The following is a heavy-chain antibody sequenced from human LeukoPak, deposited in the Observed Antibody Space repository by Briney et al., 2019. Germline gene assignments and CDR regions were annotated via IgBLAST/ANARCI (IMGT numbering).Heavy chain of an antibody. D-gene: IGHD2-8*01. CDR3: AKDGQSFNSMYDYFDS. CDR2: IGGGDT. CDR1: GFTFRNFA. Sequence: QPGGSLRLSCSASGFTFRNFAISWVRKAPGKGLEWVSSIGGGDTHYADSVKGRFTISRDDSRSTVDLQMSSLRAEDTAVYYCAKDGQSFNSMYDYFDSWGQGTLVTVSS. J-gene: IGHJ4*02. V-gene: IGHV3-23*01.